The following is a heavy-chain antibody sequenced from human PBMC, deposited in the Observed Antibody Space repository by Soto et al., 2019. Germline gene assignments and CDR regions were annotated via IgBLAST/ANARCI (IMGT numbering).Heavy chain of an antibody. CDR1: GYSFTSYW. CDR3: ARLGYSYGAYYYYMDV. CDR2: IYPGDSDT. Sequence: GESLKISCKGSGYSFTSYWIGWVRQMPGKGLEWMGIIYPGDSDTRYSPSFQGQVTISADKSISTAYLQWSSLKASDTAMYYCARLGYSYGAYYYYMDVWGKGTTVTVSS. V-gene: IGHV5-51*01. D-gene: IGHD5-18*01. J-gene: IGHJ6*03.